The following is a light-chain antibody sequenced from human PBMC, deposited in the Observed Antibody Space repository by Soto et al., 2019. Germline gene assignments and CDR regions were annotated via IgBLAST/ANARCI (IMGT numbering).Light chain of an antibody. V-gene: IGKV1-39*01. CDR2: VAS. CDR1: QNIINY. Sequence: DIQMTQSPSSLSASVGDRVTITCRASQNIINYLNWYQQKPGKAPQLLIYVASRLESGVPSRFSGSGSATDFTLTISSLQPEDCGTYYCQQRYNAPITFGQGTRREIK. J-gene: IGKJ5*01. CDR3: QQRYNAPIT.